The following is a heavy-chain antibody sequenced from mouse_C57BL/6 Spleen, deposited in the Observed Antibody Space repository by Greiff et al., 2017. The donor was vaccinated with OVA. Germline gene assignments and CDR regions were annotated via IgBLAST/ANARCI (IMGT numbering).Heavy chain of an antibody. CDR3: ARSPYYFDY. Sequence: QVQLKESGAELAKPGASVKLSCKASGYTFTSYWMHWVKQRPGQGLEWIGYINPSSGYTKYNQKFKDKATLTADKSSRTAYMQLSSLTYEDSAVYYRARSPYYFDYWGQGTTLTVSS. V-gene: IGHV1-7*01. CDR1: GYTFTSYW. CDR2: INPSSGYT. J-gene: IGHJ2*01.